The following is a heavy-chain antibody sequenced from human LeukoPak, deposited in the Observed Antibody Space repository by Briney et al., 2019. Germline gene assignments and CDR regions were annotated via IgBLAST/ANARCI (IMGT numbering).Heavy chain of an antibody. D-gene: IGHD3-22*01. CDR1: GYTFTSYG. CDR2: ISAYNGNT. Sequence: GASVKVSCNASGYTFTSYGISWVRQAPGQGLEWMGWISAYNGNTNYAQKLQGRVTMTTDTSTSTAYMELRSLRSDDTAVYYCARDLGYDSSGYYYGGVYWGQGTLVTVSS. J-gene: IGHJ4*02. CDR3: ARDLGYDSSGYYYGGVY. V-gene: IGHV1-18*01.